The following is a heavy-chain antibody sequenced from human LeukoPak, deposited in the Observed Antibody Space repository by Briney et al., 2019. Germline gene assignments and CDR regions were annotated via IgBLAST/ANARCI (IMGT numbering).Heavy chain of an antibody. Sequence: GGSLRLSCAASGFTFSSYSMNWVRQVPGKGLEWVSSISGSSSYIYYADSVEGRFTISRDNAKNSLYLQMNSLRAEDTAVYYCARDLEEMATTVLFDYWGQGILVTVSS. D-gene: IGHD5-24*01. CDR2: ISGSSSYI. V-gene: IGHV3-21*01. CDR3: ARDLEEMATTVLFDY. J-gene: IGHJ4*02. CDR1: GFTFSSYS.